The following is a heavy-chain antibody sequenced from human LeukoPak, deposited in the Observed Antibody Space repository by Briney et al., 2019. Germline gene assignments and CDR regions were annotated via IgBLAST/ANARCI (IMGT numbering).Heavy chain of an antibody. D-gene: IGHD1-26*01. Sequence: GGSLRLSCVASGFSFSDYYMSWIRQAPGKGLEWVSYISSSGSHTNYADSVTGRFTISRNNAKKSLHLQMNSLRAEDTAVYYCARHPDGSLSLDYWGQGTLVTISS. CDR2: ISSSGSHT. V-gene: IGHV3-11*03. CDR1: GFSFSDYY. J-gene: IGHJ4*02. CDR3: ARHPDGSLSLDY.